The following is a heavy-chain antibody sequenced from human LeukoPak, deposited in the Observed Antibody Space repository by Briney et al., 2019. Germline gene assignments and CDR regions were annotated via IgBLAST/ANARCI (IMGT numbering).Heavy chain of an antibody. V-gene: IGHV3-30*02. D-gene: IGHD4-23*01. CDR3: AKDLYGGTGYFDY. CDR1: GFTFSSYG. CDR2: IWYDGSKK. J-gene: IGHJ4*02. Sequence: GGSLRLSCETSGFTFSSYGMHWVRQAPGKGLEWVAVIWYDGSKKYYADSVKGRFTISRDNSKNTLYLQMNSLRAEDTAVYYCAKDLYGGTGYFDYWGQGTLVTVSS.